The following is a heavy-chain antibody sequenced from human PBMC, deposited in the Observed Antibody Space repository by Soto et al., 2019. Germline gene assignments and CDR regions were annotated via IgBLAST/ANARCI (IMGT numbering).Heavy chain of an antibody. D-gene: IGHD6-6*01. CDR1: GFTFSSYA. J-gene: IGHJ6*02. CDR2: ISGSGGST. CDR3: AKRCTRSSSSGPREGYYYGMDV. Sequence: GGSLRLSCAASGFTFSSYAMSWVRQAPGKGLEWVSAISGSGGSTYYADSVKGRFTISRDNSKNTLYLQMNSLRAEDTAVYYCAKRCTRSSSSGPREGYYYGMDVWGQGTTVTVSS. V-gene: IGHV3-23*01.